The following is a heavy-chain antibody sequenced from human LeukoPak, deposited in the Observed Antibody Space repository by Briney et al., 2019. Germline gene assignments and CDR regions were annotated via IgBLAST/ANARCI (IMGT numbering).Heavy chain of an antibody. D-gene: IGHD3-3*01. J-gene: IGHJ4*02. CDR3: ASSITIFGVVIPPFDY. V-gene: IGHV3-48*01. Sequence: GGSLRLSCAASGFTFSSYSMNWVRQAPGKGLEWVSYISSSSTIYYADSVKGRFTISRDNAKNSLYLQMNSLRAEDTAVYYCASSITIFGVVIPPFDYWGQGTLVTVSS. CDR2: ISSSSTI. CDR1: GFTFSSYS.